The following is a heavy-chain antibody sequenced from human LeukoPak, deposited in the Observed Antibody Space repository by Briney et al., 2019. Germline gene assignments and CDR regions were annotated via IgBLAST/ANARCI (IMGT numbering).Heavy chain of an antibody. CDR1: GFTFSSYA. D-gene: IGHD3-22*01. CDR2: ISGSGGST. J-gene: IGHJ4*02. V-gene: IGHV3-23*01. CDR3: AKEKYYYDSSGYYSPVGY. Sequence: GGSLRLSCAASGFTFSSYAMSWVRQAPGKGLEWVSAISGSGGSTYYADSVKGRFTISRDNSKNTLYLQVNSLRAEDTAVYYCAKEKYYYDSSGYYSPVGYWGQGTLVTVSS.